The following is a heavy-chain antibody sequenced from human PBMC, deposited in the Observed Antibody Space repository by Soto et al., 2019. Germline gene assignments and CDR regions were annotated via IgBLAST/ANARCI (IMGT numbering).Heavy chain of an antibody. V-gene: IGHV3-23*01. CDR1: GFTFSSYA. CDR2: ISGSGGST. J-gene: IGHJ5*02. Sequence: PGGSLRLSCAASGFTFSSYAMSWVRQAPGKGLEWVSAISGSGGSTYYADSVKGRFTISRDNSKNTLYLQMNSLRAEDTAVYYCAEDLSGSYLNWFDPWGQGTLVTVSS. CDR3: AEDLSGSYLNWFDP. D-gene: IGHD1-26*01.